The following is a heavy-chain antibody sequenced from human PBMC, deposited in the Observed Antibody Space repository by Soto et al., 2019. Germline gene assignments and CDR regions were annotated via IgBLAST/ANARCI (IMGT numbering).Heavy chain of an antibody. CDR3: ARGLRITIFGVVTTDPYYFDY. J-gene: IGHJ4*02. V-gene: IGHV3-30-3*01. D-gene: IGHD3-3*01. CDR1: GFTFSSYA. Sequence: GGSLRLSCAASGFTFSSYAMHWVRQAPGKGLEWVAVISYDGSNKYYADSVKGRFTISRDNSKNTLYLQMNSLRAEDTAVYYCARGLRITIFGVVTTDPYYFDYWGQGTLVTVSS. CDR2: ISYDGSNK.